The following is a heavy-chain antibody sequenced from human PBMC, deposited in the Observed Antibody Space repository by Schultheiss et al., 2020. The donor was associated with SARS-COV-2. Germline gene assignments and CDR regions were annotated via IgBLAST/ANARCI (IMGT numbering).Heavy chain of an antibody. CDR3: ARADRTAFDI. V-gene: IGHV3-30*04. CDR1: GFTFSSYA. CDR2: ISYDGSNK. D-gene: IGHD1-1*01. Sequence: GGSLRLSCAASGFTFSSYAMHWVRQAPGKGLEWVAVISYDGSNKYYADSVKGRFTISRDNSKNTLYLQMNSLRAEDTAVYYCARADRTAFDIWGQGTMVTVSS. J-gene: IGHJ3*02.